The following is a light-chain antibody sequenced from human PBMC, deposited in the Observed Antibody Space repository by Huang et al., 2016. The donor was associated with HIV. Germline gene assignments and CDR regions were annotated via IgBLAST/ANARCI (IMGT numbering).Light chain of an antibody. CDR1: QSVSSY. CDR3: QHRSNWPRLT. CDR2: EAS. V-gene: IGKV3-11*01. J-gene: IGKJ4*01. Sequence: EIVLTQSPATLSLSPGERATLSCRASQSVSSYLAWYQQKPGQAPRLLIYEASSRATGIPARFRGSGSGTDVTLTISSLGPEDIAVYYCQHRSNWPRLTFGGGTKVEIK.